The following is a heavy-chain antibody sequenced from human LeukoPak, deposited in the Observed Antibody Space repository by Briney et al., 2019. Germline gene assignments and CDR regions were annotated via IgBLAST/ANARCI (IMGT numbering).Heavy chain of an antibody. CDR1: GYSISSGYY. CDR2: IYHSGST. V-gene: IGHV4-38-2*01. Sequence: PSETLSLTCAVSGYSISSGYYWGWIRQPPGKGLELIGSIYHSGSTYYNPSLKSRVTISVDTSKNQFSLKLSSVTAADTAVYYCARHGNVEFAHVAFDYWGQGTLVTVSS. J-gene: IGHJ4*02. D-gene: IGHD4-23*01. CDR3: ARHGNVEFAHVAFDY.